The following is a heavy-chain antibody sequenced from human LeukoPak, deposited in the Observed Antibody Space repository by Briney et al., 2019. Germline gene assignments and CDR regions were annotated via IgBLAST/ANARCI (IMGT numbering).Heavy chain of an antibody. D-gene: IGHD3-10*01. J-gene: IGHJ4*02. V-gene: IGHV3-48*03. CDR2: ISSSGSTI. CDR1: GFTFSSYE. Sequence: GGSLRLSCVASGFTFSSYEMNWVRQAPGKGLEWVSYISSSGSTIYYADSVKGRFTISRDNAKNSLYLQMNSLRAEDTAVYYCARARKNYYGSGSYYPFDYWGQGTLVTVSS. CDR3: ARARKNYYGSGSYYPFDY.